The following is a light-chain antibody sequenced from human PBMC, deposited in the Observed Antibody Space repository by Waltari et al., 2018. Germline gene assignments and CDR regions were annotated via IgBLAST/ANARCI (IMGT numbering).Light chain of an antibody. CDR1: QSLMHSNGKND. Sequence: DIVMTQSPLSLPVTPGAPASISCSSRQSLMHSNGKNDLDLYLQKPGQSPQVLIYLGSNRASGVPDRFSGSGSGTDFTLEISRVEAEDVGVYYCMQALQTPRTFGQGTKVEIK. CDR2: LGS. V-gene: IGKV2-28*01. CDR3: MQALQTPRT. J-gene: IGKJ1*01.